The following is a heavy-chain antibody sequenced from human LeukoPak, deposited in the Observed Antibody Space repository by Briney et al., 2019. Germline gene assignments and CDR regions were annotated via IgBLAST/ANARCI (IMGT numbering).Heavy chain of an antibody. Sequence: PSETLSPTCTVSGGSISSYYWSWIRQPPGKGLKWIGNIYYSGYTTYSPSLKSRVTISVDTSKNQFSLKLSSVTAADTAVYYCARDPGYCSGGSCYNWFDPWGQGTLVTVSS. CDR3: ARDPGYCSGGSCYNWFDP. CDR1: GGSISSYY. CDR2: IYYSGYT. J-gene: IGHJ5*02. V-gene: IGHV4-59*01. D-gene: IGHD2-15*01.